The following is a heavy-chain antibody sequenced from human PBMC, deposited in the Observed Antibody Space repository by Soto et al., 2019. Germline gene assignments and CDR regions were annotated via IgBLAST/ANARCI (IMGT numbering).Heavy chain of an antibody. CDR1: GFTVSSNY. D-gene: IGHD1-1*01. CDR2: IYSGGST. V-gene: IGHV3-53*01. J-gene: IGHJ6*04. CDR3: ARDRVGWERRDYYYYGMDV. Sequence: LRLSCAASGFTVSSNYMSWVRQAPGKGLEWVSVIYSGGSTYYADSVKGRFTISRDNSKNTLYLQMNSLRAEDTAVYYCARDRVGWERRDYYYYGMDVWGKGTTVTVSS.